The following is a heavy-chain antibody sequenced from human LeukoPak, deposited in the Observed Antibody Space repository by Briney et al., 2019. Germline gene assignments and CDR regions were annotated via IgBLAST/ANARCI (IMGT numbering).Heavy chain of an antibody. V-gene: IGHV4-59*01. Sequence: SETLSLTCTVSGGCISSYYWSWIRQPPGKGLEWIGYIYYSGSTNYNPSLKSRVTISVDTSKNQFSLKLSSVTAADTAVYYCARQAFGWFDPWGQGTLVTVSS. CDR2: IYYSGST. CDR3: ARQAFGWFDP. D-gene: IGHD3-10*01. J-gene: IGHJ5*02. CDR1: GGCISSYY.